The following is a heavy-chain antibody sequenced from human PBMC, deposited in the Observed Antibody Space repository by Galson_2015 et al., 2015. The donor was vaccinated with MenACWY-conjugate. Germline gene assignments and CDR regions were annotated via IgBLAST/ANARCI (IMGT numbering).Heavy chain of an antibody. D-gene: IGHD3-16*01. CDR1: GDSINTYY. CDR2: IYYGGST. V-gene: IGHV4-59*08. Sequence: LSLTCTVSGDSINTYYWSWIRQPPGKGLEWIGYIYYGGSTEYSPSFQGRVTISADTSKNQFSLKLNSVTAADTAIYYCTKHTSPRSFFDPWGQGTLVSVSS. J-gene: IGHJ5*02. CDR3: TKHTSPRSFFDP.